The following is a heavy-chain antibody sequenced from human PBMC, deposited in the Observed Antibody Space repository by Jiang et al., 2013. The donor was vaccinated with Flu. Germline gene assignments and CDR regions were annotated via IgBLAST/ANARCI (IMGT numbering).Heavy chain of an antibody. Sequence: GAEVKKPGESLKISCEGSGYSFSKYWIGWARQMPGKGLEWMGVIHPVDSDTRYSPSFQGQVTISADKSINTAYLQWSSLKASDTAMYYCARRGAGSYGMDVWGQGTSVTVSS. CDR3: ARRGAGSYGMDV. J-gene: IGHJ6*02. CDR1: GYSFSKYW. CDR2: IHPVDSDT. V-gene: IGHV5-51*03. D-gene: IGHD3-10*01.